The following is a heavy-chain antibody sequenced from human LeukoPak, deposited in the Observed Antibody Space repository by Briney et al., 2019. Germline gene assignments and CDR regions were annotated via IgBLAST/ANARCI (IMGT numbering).Heavy chain of an antibody. J-gene: IGHJ4*02. CDR2: ISGSGGST. V-gene: IGHV3-23*01. CDR3: AKVHLYPTTFDY. D-gene: IGHD5-12*01. Sequence: GGSLRLSCAASGFTFTSYSMNWVRQAPGKGLEWVSVISGSGGSTYYADSVKGRFTISRDNSKNTLYLQMNSLRAEDTAVYYCAKVHLYPTTFDYWGQGTLVTVSS. CDR1: GFTFTSYS.